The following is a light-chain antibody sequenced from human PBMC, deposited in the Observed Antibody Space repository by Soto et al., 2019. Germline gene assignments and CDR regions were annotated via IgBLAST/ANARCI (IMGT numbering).Light chain of an antibody. CDR3: GSWDDSLKGWV. CDR2: DNN. Sequence: VLTHPPAVSETPGQRFTISCTGCRSNIGTKTVNWYQKLPGTAPKLVIYDNNRRPSGVPDRFSGSKSGTSASLAISGLQSEDEADYYCGSWDDSLKGWVFGGGTQLTVL. V-gene: IGLV1-44*01. J-gene: IGLJ3*02. CDR1: RSNIGTKT.